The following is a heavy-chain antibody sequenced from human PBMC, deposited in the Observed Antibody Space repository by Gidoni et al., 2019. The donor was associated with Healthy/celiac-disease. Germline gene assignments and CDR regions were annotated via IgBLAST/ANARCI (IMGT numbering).Heavy chain of an antibody. D-gene: IGHD3-9*01. J-gene: IGHJ5*02. CDR3: ARGLRYFALGERGGWFDP. Sequence: QVQLQQWGAGLLKPSETLSLTCAVYGWSFSGYYWSWIRQPPGKGLEWIGEINHSGSTNYNPSLKSRVTISVDTSKNQFSLKLSSVTAADTAVYYCARGLRYFALGERGGWFDPWGQGTLVTVSS. CDR1: GWSFSGYY. CDR2: INHSGST. V-gene: IGHV4-34*01.